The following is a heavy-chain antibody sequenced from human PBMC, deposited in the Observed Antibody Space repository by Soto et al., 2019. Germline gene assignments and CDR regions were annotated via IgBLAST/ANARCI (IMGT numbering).Heavy chain of an antibody. CDR3: TTSPRVGV. CDR2: VYSHGAT. Sequence: EVHLVESGGGLIQPGGSLRLSCAASGFTVGNNYMTWVRQAPGKGLEWVSLVYSHGATYYADSVKGRFTISRDSSKNRFYLQLNSLRAEDTAMYYCTTSPRVGVWGQGTTVTVSS. V-gene: IGHV3-53*01. CDR1: GFTVGNNY. J-gene: IGHJ6*02. D-gene: IGHD3-10*01.